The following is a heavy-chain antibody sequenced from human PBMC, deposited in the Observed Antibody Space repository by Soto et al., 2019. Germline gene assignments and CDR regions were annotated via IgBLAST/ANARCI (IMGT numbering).Heavy chain of an antibody. CDR2: IYNTGST. V-gene: IGHV4-61*01. CDR1: GGSVTSGSYY. Sequence: SETLSLTCTVSGGSVTSGSYYWSWIRQPPGKELEWIGYIYNTGSTNYNPSLKSRVTISVDRSKNQFSLKLSSVTAADTAVYYCARITYCGGDCYRGFDPWGQGTLVTVSS. D-gene: IGHD2-21*02. CDR3: ARITYCGGDCYRGFDP. J-gene: IGHJ5*02.